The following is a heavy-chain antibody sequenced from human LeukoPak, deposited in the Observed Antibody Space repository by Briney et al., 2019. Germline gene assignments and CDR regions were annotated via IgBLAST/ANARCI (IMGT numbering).Heavy chain of an antibody. CDR3: ARGDYDILTGPPDY. CDR1: GFTFSSYS. V-gene: IGHV3-21*01. Sequence: GGSLRLSCAASGFTFSSYSMNWVRQAPGKGLKWVSSISSSSSYIYYADSVKGRFTISRDNAKNSLYLQMNSLRAEDTAVYYCARGDYDILTGPPDYWGQGTLVTVSS. J-gene: IGHJ4*02. D-gene: IGHD3-9*01. CDR2: ISSSSSYI.